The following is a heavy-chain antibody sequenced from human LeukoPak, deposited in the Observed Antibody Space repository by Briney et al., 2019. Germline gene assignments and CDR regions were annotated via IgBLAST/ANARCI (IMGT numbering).Heavy chain of an antibody. CDR2: MYYSGRT. V-gene: IGHV4-39*01. CDR1: GVSISNSSHY. Sequence: PSETLSLTCTVYGVSISNSSHYWGWIRQPPGKGLEWIGSMYYSGRTYYNPSLKSRVTISVDTSKNQFSLKLSSVTAADTAVYYCARVPVAVTGTYSDYWGQGTLVTVSS. CDR3: ARVPVAVTGTYSDY. J-gene: IGHJ4*02. D-gene: IGHD6-19*01.